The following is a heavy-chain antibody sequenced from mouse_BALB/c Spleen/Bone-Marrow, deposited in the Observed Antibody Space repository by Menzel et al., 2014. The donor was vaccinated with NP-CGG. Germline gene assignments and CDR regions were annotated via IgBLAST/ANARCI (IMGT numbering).Heavy chain of an antibody. CDR2: IWSGGST. J-gene: IGHJ2*01. CDR3: ASSSMVA. D-gene: IGHD2-10*02. V-gene: IGHV2-2*02. CDR1: GFSLTSYG. Sequence: VQLQQSGPGLVQPSQRLSITCTVSGFSLTSYGLHWVRQSPGKGLEWLGVIWSGGSTDYNAALISRLSISKDNSKSXVFFKMNSLQANDTAIYYCASSSMVAWGQGTTLTVSS.